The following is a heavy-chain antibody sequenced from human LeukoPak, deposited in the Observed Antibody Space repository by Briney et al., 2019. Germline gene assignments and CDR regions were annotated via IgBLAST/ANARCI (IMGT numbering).Heavy chain of an antibody. CDR1: GFTFSDYY. J-gene: IGHJ4*02. CDR3: ARDRSGPGLFDY. D-gene: IGHD6-19*01. CDR2: VYRDGST. Sequence: TGGSLRLSCAASGFTFSDYYMSWIRQSPGKGLEWIGNVYRDGSTYYHPSLKSRLTISLDTSKNQFSLNLSSVTAADTAVYYCARDRSGPGLFDYWGQGTLVTVSS. V-gene: IGHV4-38-2*02.